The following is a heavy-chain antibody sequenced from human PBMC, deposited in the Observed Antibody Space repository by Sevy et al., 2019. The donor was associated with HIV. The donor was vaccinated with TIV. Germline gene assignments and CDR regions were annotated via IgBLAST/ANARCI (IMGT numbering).Heavy chain of an antibody. J-gene: IGHJ4*02. CDR2: INSDGEMI. D-gene: IGHD1-26*01. CDR1: GFTFTSDW. V-gene: IGHV3-74*01. CDR3: ARGSRGTFGS. Sequence: GGPLRLSCAASGFTFTSDWMHWVRQPPGKGLAWVSHINSDGEMIRYADSVKGRFTTSRDNAKNTLYLQMNNLRAEDTAVYYCARGSRGTFGSWGQGTLVTVSS.